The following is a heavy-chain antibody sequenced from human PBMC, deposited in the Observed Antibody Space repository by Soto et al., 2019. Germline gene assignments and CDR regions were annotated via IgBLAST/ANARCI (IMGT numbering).Heavy chain of an antibody. V-gene: IGHV7-4-1*01. J-gene: IGHJ6*02. CDR3: ARDLNGLRYFDWLLSDYYYYGMDV. CDR1: GYTFTSYA. Sequence: QVQLVQSGSELKTPGASVKVSCKASGYTFTSYAMNWVRQAPGQGLEWMGWINTNTGNPTYAQGFTGRFVFSLDTSVSTAYLQICSLKAEDTAVYYCARDLNGLRYFDWLLSDYYYYGMDVWGQGTTVTVSS. D-gene: IGHD3-9*01. CDR2: INTNTGNP.